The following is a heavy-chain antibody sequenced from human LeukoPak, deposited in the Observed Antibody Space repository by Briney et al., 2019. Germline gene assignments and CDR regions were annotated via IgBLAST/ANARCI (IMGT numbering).Heavy chain of an antibody. D-gene: IGHD3-10*01. CDR2: ISSSSSYI. CDR1: GFTFSSYS. Sequence: GGSLRLSCAASGFTFSSYSMNWVRQAPGKGLEWVSSISSSSSYIYYADSVKGRFTTSRDNAKNTLSLQMNSLRAEDTAVYYCARDVFGPSDYWGQGTLVTVSS. V-gene: IGHV3-21*01. J-gene: IGHJ4*02. CDR3: ARDVFGPSDY.